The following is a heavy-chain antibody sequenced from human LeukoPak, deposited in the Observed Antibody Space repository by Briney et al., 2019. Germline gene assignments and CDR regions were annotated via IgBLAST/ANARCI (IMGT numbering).Heavy chain of an antibody. J-gene: IGHJ4*02. D-gene: IGHD6-19*01. CDR2: IYAGGRS. CDR1: GGSISSGSHY. V-gene: IGHV4-61*02. Sequence: SETLSLTCTVSGGSISSGSHYWNWIRQPAGKGLEWIGRIYAGGRSNYNPSLRSRVTISVDTSKNQFSLRLSSVTATDTGVYYCASDHSGWLGLGYWGQGTLVSVSS. CDR3: ASDHSGWLGLGY.